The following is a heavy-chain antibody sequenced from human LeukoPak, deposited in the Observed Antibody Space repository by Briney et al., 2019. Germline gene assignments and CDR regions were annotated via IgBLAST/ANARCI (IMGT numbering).Heavy chain of an antibody. D-gene: IGHD5-18*01. CDR3: ARDPGYSYGYDY. CDR1: GFTVSDNY. CDR2: IYSDGST. Sequence: GGSLRLSCAASGFTVSDNYMSWVRQAPGKGLEWVSVIYSDGSTYYADSVKGRFTISRDNSKNTVYLQMNSLRAEDTAVYYCARDPGYSYGYDYWGQGTLVTVSS. V-gene: IGHV3-66*01. J-gene: IGHJ4*02.